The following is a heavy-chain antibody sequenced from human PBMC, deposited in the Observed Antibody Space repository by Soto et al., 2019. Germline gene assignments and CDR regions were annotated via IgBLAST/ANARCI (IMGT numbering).Heavy chain of an antibody. CDR1: VFTVDDYA. V-gene: IGHV3-9*01. Sequence: PGGSLRLSCTASVFTVDDYAMHWVRQGPGRGLEWVSGITWNSVKIAYADSVRGRFTIARDDDNNSLYLQMNSLRPEDTALYYCVKDSYADFHRVLSTAEYFFDYWGHGTLVTVSS. CDR3: VKDSYADFHRVLSTAEYFFDY. CDR2: ITWNSVKI. D-gene: IGHD2-15*01. J-gene: IGHJ4*01.